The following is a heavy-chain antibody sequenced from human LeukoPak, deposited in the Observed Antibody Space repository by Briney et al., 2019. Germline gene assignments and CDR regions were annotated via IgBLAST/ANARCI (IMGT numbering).Heavy chain of an antibody. CDR3: ARGRGYCTGGSCYFDS. CDR1: GYTFTDYF. CDR2: INPNTGGT. D-gene: IGHD2-8*02. J-gene: IGHJ4*02. Sequence: ASVTVSFTASGYTFTDYFIHCVRQAPGQGLEWMGWINPNTGGTNYAQKFQGRVTMTRDTSTSTAYMELSGLRSDDTAVYYCARGRGYCTGGSCYFDSWGQGTLVTVSS. V-gene: IGHV1-2*02.